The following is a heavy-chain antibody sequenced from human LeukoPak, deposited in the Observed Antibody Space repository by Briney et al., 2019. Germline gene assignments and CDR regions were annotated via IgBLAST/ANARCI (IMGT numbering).Heavy chain of an antibody. D-gene: IGHD6-19*01. CDR3: ARDYSSGWYYFDY. V-gene: IGHV3-48*03. Sequence: GRSLRLSCAASGFTFSTYAMHWVRQAPGKGLEWVSYISSSGSTIYYADSVKGRFTISRDNAKNSLYLQMNSLRAEDTAVYYCARDYSSGWYYFDYWGQGTLVTVSS. CDR2: ISSSGSTI. CDR1: GFTFSTYA. J-gene: IGHJ4*02.